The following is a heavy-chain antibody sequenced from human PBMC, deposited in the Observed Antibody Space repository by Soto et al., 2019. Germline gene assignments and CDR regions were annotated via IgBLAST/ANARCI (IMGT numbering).Heavy chain of an antibody. CDR1: GYTFTSYG. CDR3: ARMYYDFWSGPPRGWFDP. Sequence: GASVKVSCKASGYTFTSYGISWVRQAPGQGLEWMEWISAYNGNTNYAQKLQGRVTMTTDTSRSTAYMELRSLRSDDTAVYYCARMYYDFWSGPPRGWFDPWGQGTLVTVSS. CDR2: ISAYNGNT. D-gene: IGHD3-3*01. J-gene: IGHJ5*02. V-gene: IGHV1-18*01.